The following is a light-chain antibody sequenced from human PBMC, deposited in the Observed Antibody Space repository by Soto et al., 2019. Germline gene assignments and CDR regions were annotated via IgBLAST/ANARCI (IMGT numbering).Light chain of an antibody. CDR2: EVS. V-gene: IGLV2-8*01. CDR3: SSYGGSNTVV. J-gene: IGLJ2*01. Sequence: QSVLTQPPSASGSPGQSVTISCTGSSSDVGGYNYVSSYQQHPGKAPKLMIYEVSKRPSGVPDRLTGSKSGKTASLTVSGLQAEDEADYYCSSYGGSNTVVFGGGTKVTVL. CDR1: SSDVGGYNY.